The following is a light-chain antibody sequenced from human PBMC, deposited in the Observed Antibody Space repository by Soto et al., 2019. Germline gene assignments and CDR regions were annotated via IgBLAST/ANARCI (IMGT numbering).Light chain of an antibody. Sequence: IQMTPSPSTLSASVGDSVTITCRASQSISSWLAWYQQKPGKAPKLLIYDASSLESGVPSRFSGSGSGTEFTLTISSLQPDDFATYYCQQYNSYWTFGQGTKVDIK. CDR3: QQYNSYWT. V-gene: IGKV1-5*01. CDR1: QSISSW. J-gene: IGKJ1*01. CDR2: DAS.